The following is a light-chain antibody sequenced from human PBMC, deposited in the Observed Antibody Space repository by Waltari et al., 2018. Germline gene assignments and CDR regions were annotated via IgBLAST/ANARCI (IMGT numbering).Light chain of an antibody. V-gene: IGKV3D-11*01. CDR2: DVS. CDR1: QGVSKF. Sequence: VVLTQSPATLSLSPGERATLSCRASQGVSKFLAWFQQKPGQSPRLLVYDVSTRATGIPSRFSGSGPGPEFILTINSLEPEEFAVYYCQQYDRWPLTFGGGTKLEIK. J-gene: IGKJ4*01. CDR3: QQYDRWPLT.